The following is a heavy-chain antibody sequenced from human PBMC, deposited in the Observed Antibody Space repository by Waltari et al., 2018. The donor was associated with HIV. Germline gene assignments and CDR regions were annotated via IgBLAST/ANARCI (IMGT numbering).Heavy chain of an antibody. CDR2: MKRGGSTR. CDR1: GFTFSSYW. CDR3: ARGQYYSMDV. V-gene: IGHV3-74*01. J-gene: IGHJ6*02. D-gene: IGHD3-10*01. Sequence: EVQLVESGGGLVQPGGSLRLSCSASGFTFSSYWMHWVRQAPGKGLVGVSGMKRGGSTRRYAGSVKGRFTISRDNAKNTLYLQMNSLRAEDTALYYCARGQYYSMDVWGQGTTVTVSS.